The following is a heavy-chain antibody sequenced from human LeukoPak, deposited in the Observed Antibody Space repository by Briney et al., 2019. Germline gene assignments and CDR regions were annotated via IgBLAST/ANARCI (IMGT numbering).Heavy chain of an antibody. J-gene: IGHJ4*02. CDR1: GFTFSSYG. CDR2: IRYDGSNK. D-gene: IGHD3-10*01. Sequence: GGSLRLSCAASGFTFSSYGMHWVRQAPGKGLEWVAFIRYDGSNKYYADPVKGRFTISRDSSKNTLYLQVNSLRADDTAVYYCAKVSNVLLWFVESNFDSWGQGTLVTVSS. V-gene: IGHV3-30*02. CDR3: AKVSNVLLWFVESNFDS.